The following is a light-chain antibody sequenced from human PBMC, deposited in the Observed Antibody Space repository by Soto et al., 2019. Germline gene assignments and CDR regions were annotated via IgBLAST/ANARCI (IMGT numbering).Light chain of an antibody. J-gene: IGLJ2*01. CDR2: VISDGGH. CDR3: QTWDTGRGI. CDR1: SGHSTYP. Sequence: QAVVTQSPSASASLGASVKLTCTLSSGHSTYPIAWHQQQPEKGPRYLMKVISDGGHTRGDGIPDRFSGSSSGAERYLSISSLQSDDEADYYCQTWDTGRGIFGVGTKLTVL. V-gene: IGLV4-69*01.